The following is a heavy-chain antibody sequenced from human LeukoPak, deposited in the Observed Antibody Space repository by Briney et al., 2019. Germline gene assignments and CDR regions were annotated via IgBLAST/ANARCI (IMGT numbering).Heavy chain of an antibody. CDR3: ARKIRGDYYFDY. CDR1: GYSISSGYY. Sequence: SETLSLTCTVSGYSISSGYYWGWIRQPPGKGLEWIGSIYHSGSTYYNPSLKSRVTISVDTSKNQFSLKLSSVTAADTAVYYCARKIRGDYYFDYWGQGTLVTVSS. D-gene: IGHD3-10*01. V-gene: IGHV4-38-2*02. J-gene: IGHJ4*02. CDR2: IYHSGST.